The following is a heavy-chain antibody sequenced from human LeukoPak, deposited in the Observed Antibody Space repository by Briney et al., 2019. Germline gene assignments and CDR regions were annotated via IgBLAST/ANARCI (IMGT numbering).Heavy chain of an antibody. V-gene: IGHV4-34*01. D-gene: IGHD3-16*02. J-gene: IGHJ3*02. CDR2: INHSGST. Sequence: SETLSLTCAVYGGSFSGYYWSWIRQPPGKGLEWIGEINHSGSTNYNPSLKSRVTISVDTSKNQFSLKLSSVTAADTAVYYCARDLIADYVWGSYRHSDAFDIWGQGTMVTVSS. CDR3: ARDLIADYVWGSYRHSDAFDI. CDR1: GGSFSGYY.